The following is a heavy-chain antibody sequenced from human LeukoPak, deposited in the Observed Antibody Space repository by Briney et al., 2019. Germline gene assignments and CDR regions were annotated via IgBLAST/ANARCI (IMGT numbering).Heavy chain of an antibody. J-gene: IGHJ4*02. V-gene: IGHV4-34*01. CDR3: ARLSSVTYCSGGSCSRGEYDY. D-gene: IGHD2-15*01. CDR2: IYYNGTT. Sequence: SETLSLTCAVYGGSFSSYFWSWIRQAPGKALEWIANIYYNGTTAYNPSLKSRVTICVDTPKNQFSLELTSVTAADTAVYYCARLSSVTYCSGGSCSRGEYDYWGQGTLVTVSS. CDR1: GGSFSSYF.